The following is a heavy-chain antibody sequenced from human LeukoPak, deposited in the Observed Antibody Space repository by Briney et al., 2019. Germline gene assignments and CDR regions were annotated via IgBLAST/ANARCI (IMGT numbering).Heavy chain of an antibody. J-gene: IGHJ5*02. D-gene: IGHD6-13*01. V-gene: IGHV4-31*03. Sequence: SETLSLTCTVSGGSISSGGYYWSWIRQHPGKGLERIGYIYYSGSTHYNPSLKSRVTISVDTSKNQFSLKLSSVTAADTAVYYCARYSSSWYGFDPWGQGTLVTVSS. CDR3: ARYSSSWYGFDP. CDR1: GGSISSGGYY. CDR2: IYYSGST.